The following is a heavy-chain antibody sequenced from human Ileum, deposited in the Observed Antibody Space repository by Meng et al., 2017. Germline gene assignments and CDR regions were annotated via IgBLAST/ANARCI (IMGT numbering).Heavy chain of an antibody. V-gene: IGHV4-34*01. CDR2: INHSGST. CDR3: ARVSSMIMVYGGSYFDY. J-gene: IGHJ4*02. CDR1: GGSFSGYY. D-gene: IGHD2-8*01. Sequence: QVQLQQGGAGLLKPSETLSLTCAVYGGSFSGYYWSWIRQPPGKGLEWIGEINHSGSTNYNPSLKSRVTISVDTSKNQFSLKLSSVTAADTAVYYCARVSSMIMVYGGSYFDYWGQGTLVTVSS.